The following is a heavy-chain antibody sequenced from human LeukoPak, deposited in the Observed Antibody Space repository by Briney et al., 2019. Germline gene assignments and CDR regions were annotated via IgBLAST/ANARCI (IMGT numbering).Heavy chain of an antibody. V-gene: IGHV4-30-2*01. Sequence: SQTLSLTCTVSGAFISSGGFYWSWLRQPPGKGLEWIGYIYHSGKAYYNPSLERRVTISVDTSKNQFSLKLSSVTAADTAVYYCARDKWGLGYCSSTSCYHLFDPWGQGTLVTVSS. D-gene: IGHD2-2*01. CDR1: GAFISSGGFY. CDR2: IYHSGKA. J-gene: IGHJ5*02. CDR3: ARDKWGLGYCSSTSCYHLFDP.